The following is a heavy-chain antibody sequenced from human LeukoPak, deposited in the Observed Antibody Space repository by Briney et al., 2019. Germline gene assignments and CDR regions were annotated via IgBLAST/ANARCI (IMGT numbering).Heavy chain of an antibody. V-gene: IGHV4-59*01. CDR1: GGSISSYY. CDR2: IHYSGST. D-gene: IGHD3-3*01. Sequence: SETLSLTCTVSGGSISSYYWTWIRQPPGKGLEWIGYIHYSGSTNYNPSLKSRVTILVDTSKNQFSLKLSSVTAADTAVYYCARGGRYYDFWSGYYGLDYWGQGTLVTVSS. J-gene: IGHJ4*02. CDR3: ARGGRYYDFWSGYYGLDY.